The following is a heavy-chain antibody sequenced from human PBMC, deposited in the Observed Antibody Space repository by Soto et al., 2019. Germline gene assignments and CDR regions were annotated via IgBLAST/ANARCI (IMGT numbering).Heavy chain of an antibody. CDR2: ISYDGSNK. D-gene: IGHD3-16*02. CDR3: ARGPYDYVWGSDPPHFDY. CDR1: GFTFSSYG. V-gene: IGHV3-30*03. Sequence: GGSLRLSCAASGFTFSSYGMHWVRQAPGKGLEWVAVISYDGSNKYYADSVKGRFTISRDNSKNTLYLQMNSLRAEDTAVYYYARGPYDYVWGSDPPHFDYWGQGTLVTVSS. J-gene: IGHJ4*02.